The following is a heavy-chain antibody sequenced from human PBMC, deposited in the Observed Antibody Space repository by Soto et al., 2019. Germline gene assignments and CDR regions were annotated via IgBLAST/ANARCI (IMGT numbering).Heavy chain of an antibody. CDR2: IYYTGTT. CDR3: WGIVARGDYYGMDV. V-gene: IGHV4-31*03. J-gene: IGHJ6*02. Sequence: QVQLQESGPGLVKPSQTLSLTCTVSGGSISSGGYFWNWIRQDPGKGLERIGYIYYTGTTYYNPSLKSRLTISQDTSKNQFSLRLSSVTAADTAVYYCWGIVARGDYYGMDVWGQGTTVTVSS. D-gene: IGHD3-16*02. CDR1: GGSISSGGYF.